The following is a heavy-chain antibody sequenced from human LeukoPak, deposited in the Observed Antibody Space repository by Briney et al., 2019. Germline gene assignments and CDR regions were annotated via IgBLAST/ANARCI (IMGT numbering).Heavy chain of an antibody. CDR1: GFTVSSNY. V-gene: IGHV4-39*07. CDR2: IYYTRST. J-gene: IGHJ5*02. D-gene: IGHD2-2*01. Sequence: GSLRLSCAASGFTVSSNYMSWVRQAPGKGLEWIGSIYYTRSTYYNPSLKSRVTISVDTSKNQFSLKLSSVTAADTAVYYCARGFRPVVPKPTGTKYNWFDPWGQGTLVTVSS. CDR3: ARGFRPVVPKPTGTKYNWFDP.